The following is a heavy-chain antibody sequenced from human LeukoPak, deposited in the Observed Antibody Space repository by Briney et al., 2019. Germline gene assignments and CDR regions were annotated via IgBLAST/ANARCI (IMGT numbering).Heavy chain of an antibody. CDR1: GFTFSSYG. V-gene: IGHV3-30*02. CDR3: AKDLAGGNSVFDY. D-gene: IGHD4-23*01. J-gene: IGHJ4*02. Sequence: GGSLRLSCAASGFTFSSYGMHWVRQAPGKGLEWVAFIRYDGSNKYYADSVKGRSTISRDNSKNTLYLQMNRLRTEDTAVYYCAKDLAGGNSVFDYWGQGTLVTVSS. CDR2: IRYDGSNK.